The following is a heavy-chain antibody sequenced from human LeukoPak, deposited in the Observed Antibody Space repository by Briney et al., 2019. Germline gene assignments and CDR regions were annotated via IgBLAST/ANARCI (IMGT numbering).Heavy chain of an antibody. V-gene: IGHV3-21*01. CDR1: GFTFSSYS. D-gene: IGHD6-19*01. Sequence: PGGSLRLSCAASGFTFSSYSMNWVRQAPGKGLEWVSSISSSSSYIYYADSVKGRFTISRDNAKNSLYLQMNSLRAEDTAVYYCAREGSSGWYGGGDYWGQGTLVTVSS. CDR3: AREGSSGWYGGGDY. J-gene: IGHJ4*02. CDR2: ISSSSSYI.